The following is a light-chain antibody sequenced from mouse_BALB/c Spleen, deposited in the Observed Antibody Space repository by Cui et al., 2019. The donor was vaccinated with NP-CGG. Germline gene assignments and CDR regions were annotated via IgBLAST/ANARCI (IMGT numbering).Light chain of an antibody. V-gene: IGLV1*01. J-gene: IGLJ1*01. CDR1: TGAVTTSNY. CDR3: ALWYSNHWV. Sequence: QAVLTQESALTTSPGETGTLTCRSSTGAVTTSNYANWVQEKPHHLFTGLIGGTNNRAPGVPARFSGSLIGDKAALTITGAQTEDEAIYFCALWYSNHWVFGGGTKLTVL. CDR2: GTN.